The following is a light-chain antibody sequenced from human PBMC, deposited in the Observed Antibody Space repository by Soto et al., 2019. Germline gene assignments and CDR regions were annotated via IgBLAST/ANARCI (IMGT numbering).Light chain of an antibody. V-gene: IGKV3-20*01. CDR1: QSVSSSY. J-gene: IGKJ3*01. CDR3: QQYGSSPPFT. Sequence: ERVMTQSPATLFVSPGERATLSCRASQSVSSSYLGWYQQKPGQAPRLLIYGASGRATGIPDRFSGSGSGTDFTLNISRLEPEDFAVYYCQQYGSSPPFTFGPGTKVDIK. CDR2: GAS.